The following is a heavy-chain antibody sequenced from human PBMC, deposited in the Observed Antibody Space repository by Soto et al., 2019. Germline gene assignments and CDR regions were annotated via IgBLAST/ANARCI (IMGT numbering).Heavy chain of an antibody. J-gene: IGHJ4*02. CDR1: GESISSSSYY. D-gene: IGHD2-21*02. Sequence: SSETLSLTCIVSGESISSSSYYWGWIRQPPGKGLEWIGSIYYSGRTYYNPSFKSRVTISIDTSKNQFSLKLSSVTATDTAVYYCARQRTTVVTQAYFDHWGRGALVTVS. CDR2: IYYSGRT. CDR3: ARQRTTVVTQAYFDH. V-gene: IGHV4-39*01.